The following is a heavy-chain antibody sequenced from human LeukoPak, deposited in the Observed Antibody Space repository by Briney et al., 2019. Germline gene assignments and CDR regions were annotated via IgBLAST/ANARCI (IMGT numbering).Heavy chain of an antibody. Sequence: GESLKISCKASGYVFSSYWIGWVRPMPGKGLEWMGTSYSLDADTKYGPSFEGEVTISADKAITTAYLQWSSLRDSDTAMYYCARHRGTGENDAFDIWGQGTMVTVS. V-gene: IGHV5-51*01. CDR2: SYSLDADT. J-gene: IGHJ3*02. CDR1: GYVFSSYW. CDR3: ARHRGTGENDAFDI. D-gene: IGHD1-14*01.